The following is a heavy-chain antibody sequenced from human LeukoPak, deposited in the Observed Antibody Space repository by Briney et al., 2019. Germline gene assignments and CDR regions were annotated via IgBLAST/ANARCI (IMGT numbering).Heavy chain of an antibody. CDR3: AKDAQPRSRWFDP. Sequence: GGSLRLSCAASGFIFKDYWMIWLRQAPGKGLEWVANIRQDGSEKFYVDSVKGRFTISRDNANSVLYLQMNSLRAEDTAMYYCAKDAQPRSRWFDPWGQGTLVTVSS. CDR1: GFIFKDYW. CDR2: IRQDGSEK. J-gene: IGHJ5*02. V-gene: IGHV3-7*03. D-gene: IGHD1-14*01.